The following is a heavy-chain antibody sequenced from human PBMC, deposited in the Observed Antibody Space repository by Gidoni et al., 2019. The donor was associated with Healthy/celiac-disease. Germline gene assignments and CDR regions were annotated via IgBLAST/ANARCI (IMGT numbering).Heavy chain of an antibody. J-gene: IGHJ5*02. CDR3: ARDAHYCSSTSCYGGEWGTRPGINWFDP. CDR1: GYTFTGYY. D-gene: IGHD2-2*01. CDR2: INPNSGGT. V-gene: IGHV1-2*02. Sequence: QVQLVQSGAEVKKPGASVKVSCKASGYTFTGYYMHWVRQAPGQGLEWMGWINPNSGGTNYAQKFQGRVTMTRDTSISTAYMELSRLRSDDTAVYYCARDAHYCSSTSCYGGEWGTRPGINWFDPWGQGTLVTVSS.